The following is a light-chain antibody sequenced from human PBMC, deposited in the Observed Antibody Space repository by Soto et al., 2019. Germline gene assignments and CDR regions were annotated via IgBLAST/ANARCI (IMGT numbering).Light chain of an antibody. J-gene: IGKJ4*01. V-gene: IGKV1-33*01. CDR3: QKCNSALLT. CDR1: QDISNY. Sequence: DIQMTQSPSSLSASVGDRVTITCQASQDISNYLNWYQQKPGKAPKLLIYDASNLETGVPSRFSGSGSGTDFTFTISSLQPEDIATYYCQKCNSALLTFGGGTKVDIK. CDR2: DAS.